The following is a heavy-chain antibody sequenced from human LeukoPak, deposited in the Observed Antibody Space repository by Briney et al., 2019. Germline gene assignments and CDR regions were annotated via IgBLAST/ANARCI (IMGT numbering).Heavy chain of an antibody. J-gene: IGHJ4*02. Sequence: SETLSLTCAVYGGSFSGYYWSWIRQPPGKGLEWIGEINQSGCTNYNASLKSRVTISVDTSKNQFSLKLSSVTAADTAVYYCARARGDYYDSSGYYSAFDYWGQGTLVTVSS. CDR1: GGSFSGYY. V-gene: IGHV4-34*01. D-gene: IGHD3-22*01. CDR2: INQSGCT. CDR3: ARARGDYYDSSGYYSAFDY.